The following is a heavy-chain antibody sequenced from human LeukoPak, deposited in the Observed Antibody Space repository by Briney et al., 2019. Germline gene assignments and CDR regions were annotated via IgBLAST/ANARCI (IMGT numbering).Heavy chain of an antibody. CDR2: INSDGGGA. CDR3: ARDVPHNWYDT. V-gene: IGHV3-74*01. CDR1: GITFGNNW. Sequence: GGSLRLSCAASGITFGNNWMHWVRQGPGKGLVWISRINSDGGGAIYADSVKGRFTVSRDNAKNTLYPQMNSLRAEDTAVYYCARDVPHNWYDTWGQGTLVTVSS. J-gene: IGHJ5*02.